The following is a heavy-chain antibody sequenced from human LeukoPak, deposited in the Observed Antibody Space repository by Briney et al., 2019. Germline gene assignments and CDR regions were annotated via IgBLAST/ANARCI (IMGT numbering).Heavy chain of an antibody. CDR2: ISSSSSYI. V-gene: IGHV3-21*01. D-gene: IGHD2-2*01. Sequence: GSLRLSCAAPGFTFSSYSMNWVCQAPRKGLESVSSISSSSSYIYYAHSVKDRFTISRDNAKNSLYLQMNSLRAEDTAVYYCARDWAYCSSTSCYAWFDPWGQGTLVTVSS. CDR3: ARDWAYCSSTSCYAWFDP. CDR1: GFTFSSYS. J-gene: IGHJ5*02.